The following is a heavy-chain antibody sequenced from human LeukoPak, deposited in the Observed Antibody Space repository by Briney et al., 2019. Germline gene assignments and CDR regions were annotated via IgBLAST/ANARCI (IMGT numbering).Heavy chain of an antibody. Sequence: SETLSLTCTVSGDSINSHYWSWIRQPPGKGLEWIGYIYYSGSTNYNPSLKSRVTISVDTSKNQFSLKLSSVTAADTAVYYCARQVGYCSGGSCSKTRPFDYWGQGTLVTVSS. V-gene: IGHV4-59*08. CDR1: GDSINSHY. D-gene: IGHD2-15*01. CDR2: IYYSGST. J-gene: IGHJ4*02. CDR3: ARQVGYCSGGSCSKTRPFDY.